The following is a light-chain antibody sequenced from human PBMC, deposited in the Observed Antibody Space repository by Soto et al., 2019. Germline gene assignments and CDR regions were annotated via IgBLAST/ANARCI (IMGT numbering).Light chain of an antibody. V-gene: IGKV3-20*01. CDR3: QQYSGLPRT. CDR1: QSISRNY. J-gene: IGKJ1*01. CDR2: GAS. Sequence: EIVLTQSADTLSLSPGERATLSCRASQSISRNYLAWYQQKPGQAPRLLIYGASSRATGIPDRFSGSGSGTDFTLTISRLEPEDFAVYYCQQYSGLPRTFGQGTKVDIK.